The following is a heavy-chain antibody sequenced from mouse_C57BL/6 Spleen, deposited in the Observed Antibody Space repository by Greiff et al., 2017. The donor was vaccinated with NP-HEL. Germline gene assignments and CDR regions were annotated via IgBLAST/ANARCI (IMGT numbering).Heavy chain of an antibody. D-gene: IGHD1-1*01. CDR1: GFTFSSYA. CDR2: ISDGGSYT. CDR3: ARDTLYGSKGLYYFDY. Sequence: EVKLVESGGGLVKPGGSLKLSCAASGFTFSSYAMSWVRQTPEKRLEWVATISDGGSYTYYPDNVKGRFTISRDNAKNNLYLQMSHLKSEDTAMYYCARDTLYGSKGLYYFDYWGQGTTLTVSS. V-gene: IGHV5-4*01. J-gene: IGHJ2*01.